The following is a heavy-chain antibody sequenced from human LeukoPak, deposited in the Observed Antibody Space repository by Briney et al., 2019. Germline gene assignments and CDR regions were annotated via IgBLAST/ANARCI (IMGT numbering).Heavy chain of an antibody. CDR3: AREGAMTYSWSY. D-gene: IGHD3-3*01. Sequence: VSVKVSCKASGYTFTSYGISWVRQAPGQGLEWMGWINPNSGGTNYAQKFQGRVTMTRDTSISTAYMELSRLRSDDTAVYYCAREGAMTYSWSYWGQGTLVTVSS. CDR2: INPNSGGT. CDR1: GYTFTSYG. J-gene: IGHJ4*02. V-gene: IGHV1-2*02.